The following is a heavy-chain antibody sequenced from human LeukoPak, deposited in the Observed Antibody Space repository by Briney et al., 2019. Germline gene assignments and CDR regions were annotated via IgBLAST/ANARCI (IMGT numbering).Heavy chain of an antibody. V-gene: IGHV3-21*01. CDR1: GFTFSSYS. Sequence: GGSLRLSCAASGFTFSSYSMNWVRQAPGKGLEWVSSISSSSSYIYYADSVKGRFTISRDNAKNSLYLQMNSLRAEDTAVYYCARAIVVVPAAMKYFDYWGQGTLVTVSS. J-gene: IGHJ4*02. D-gene: IGHD2-2*01. CDR3: ARAIVVVPAAMKYFDY. CDR2: ISSSSSYI.